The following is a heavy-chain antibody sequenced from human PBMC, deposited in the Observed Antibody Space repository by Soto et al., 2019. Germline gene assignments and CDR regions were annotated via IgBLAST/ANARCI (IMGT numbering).Heavy chain of an antibody. V-gene: IGHV3-33*01. J-gene: IGHJ6*02. D-gene: IGHD6-13*01. CDR2: IWYDGSNK. CDR3: ARDMYSSSWHKADYYYYAVDV. Sequence: ESGGGVVQPGKSLRLSCAASGFTFSKYGLHWVRQAPGKGLEWVAYIWYDGSNKYYADSVKGRFTISRDNSKNTLYLQMNSLRGGDTAIYYCARDMYSSSWHKADYYYYAVDVWGQGTTVIVSS. CDR1: GFTFSKYG.